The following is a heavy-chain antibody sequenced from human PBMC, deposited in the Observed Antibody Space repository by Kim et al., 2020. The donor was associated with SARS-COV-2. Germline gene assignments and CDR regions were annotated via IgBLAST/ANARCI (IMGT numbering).Heavy chain of an antibody. CDR1: GGSISSYY. CDR3: ARGGGRAAVFEGYGMDV. CDR2: IYYSGST. J-gene: IGHJ6*02. V-gene: IGHV4-59*01. Sequence: SETLSLTCTVSGGSISSYYWSWIRQPPGKGLEWIGYIYYSGSTNYNPSLKSRVTISVDTSKNQFSLKLSSVTAADTAVYYCARGGGRAAVFEGYGMDVWGQGTTVTVSS. D-gene: IGHD6-13*01.